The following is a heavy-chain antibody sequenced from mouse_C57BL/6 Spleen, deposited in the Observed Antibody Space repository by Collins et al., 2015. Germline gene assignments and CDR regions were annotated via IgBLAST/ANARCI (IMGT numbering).Heavy chain of an antibody. J-gene: IGHJ3*01. CDR3: ARDGLRAY. Sequence: TYYPDTVKGRFTISRDNAKNTLYLQMSRLKSEDTAMYYCARDGLRAYWGQGTLVTVSA. CDR2: T. D-gene: IGHD3-1*01. V-gene: IGHV5-12*01.